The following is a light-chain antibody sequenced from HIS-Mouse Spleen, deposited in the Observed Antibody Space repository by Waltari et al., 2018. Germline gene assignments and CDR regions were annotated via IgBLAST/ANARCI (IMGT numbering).Light chain of an antibody. J-gene: IGLJ3*02. Sequence: QSALTQPASVSGSPGQSITISCTGTISDVGGYTYVPWYQQHPGKAPKPMIYEVSNRPSGVSNRFSGSKSGNTASLTISGLQAEDEADYYCSSYTSSSTRVFGGGTKLTVL. CDR1: ISDVGGYTY. CDR3: SSYTSSSTRV. V-gene: IGLV2-14*01. CDR2: EVS.